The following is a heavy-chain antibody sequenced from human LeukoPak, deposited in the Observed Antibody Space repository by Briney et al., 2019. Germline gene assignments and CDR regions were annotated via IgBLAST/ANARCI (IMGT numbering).Heavy chain of an antibody. CDR3: ARDQYYGSGSSAMDA. J-gene: IGHJ6*04. D-gene: IGHD3-10*01. Sequence: ASVKVSCKASGYTFTGYYMHWVRQAPGQGLEWMGWINPNSGGTNYAQKFQGWVTMTRDTSISTAYMELSRLRSDDTAVYYCARDQYYGSGSSAMDAWGKGTTATVSS. V-gene: IGHV1-2*04. CDR2: INPNSGGT. CDR1: GYTFTGYY.